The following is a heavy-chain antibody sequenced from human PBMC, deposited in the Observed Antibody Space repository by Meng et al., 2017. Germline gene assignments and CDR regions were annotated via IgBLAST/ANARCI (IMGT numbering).Heavy chain of an antibody. V-gene: IGHV1-69*06. CDR3: ASGPPGWFDP. Sequence: QVQRFQSGGAVKNPGSSVKVSCKASGGTFSRYAISWVRQAPGQGLEWMGGIIPIFGTANYAQKFQGRVTITADKSTSTAYMELSSLRSEDTAVYYCASGPPGWFDPWGQGTLVTVSS. J-gene: IGHJ5*02. CDR1: GGTFSRYA. D-gene: IGHD7-27*01. CDR2: IIPIFGTA.